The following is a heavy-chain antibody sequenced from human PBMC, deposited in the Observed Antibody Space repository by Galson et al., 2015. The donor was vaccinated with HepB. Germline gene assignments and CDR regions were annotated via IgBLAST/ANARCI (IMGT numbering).Heavy chain of an antibody. D-gene: IGHD6-19*01. CDR1: GYTFTSYD. CDR3: ARRMERVAVAGRRRKPNQYFQH. CDR2: MNPNSGNT. J-gene: IGHJ1*01. V-gene: IGHV1-8*01. Sequence: SVKVSCKASGYTFTSYDINWVRQATGQGLEWMGWMNPNSGNTGYAQKFQGRVTMTRNTSISTAYMELSSLRSEDTAVYYCARRMERVAVAGRRRKPNQYFQHWGQGTLVTVSS.